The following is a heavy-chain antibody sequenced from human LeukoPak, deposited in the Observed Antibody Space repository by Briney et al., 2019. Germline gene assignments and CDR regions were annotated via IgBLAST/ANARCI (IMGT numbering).Heavy chain of an antibody. CDR2: IYYSGST. J-gene: IGHJ6*03. CDR3: ARGGPWVTTYYYYMDV. D-gene: IGHD4-17*01. Sequence: SETLSLTCTVSGGSISSYYWSWIRQPPGKGLEWIGYIYYSGSTNYNPSLKSRVTISVDTSKNHFSLKLSSVTAADTAVYYCARGGPWVTTYYYYMDVWGKGTTVTVSS. CDR1: GGSISSYY. V-gene: IGHV4-59*01.